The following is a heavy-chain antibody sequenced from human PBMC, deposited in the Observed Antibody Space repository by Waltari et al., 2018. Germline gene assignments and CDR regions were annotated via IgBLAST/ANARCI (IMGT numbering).Heavy chain of an antibody. CDR1: GGTFSSYT. CDR2: IIPILGRA. V-gene: IGHV1-69*08. J-gene: IGHJ3*02. CDR3: ARGGGAGAFDI. Sequence: QVQLVQSGAEVKKPGSSVKVSCKASGGTFSSYTISWVRQAPGQGLEWMGRIIPILGRANYAKKSQGRVTITADKSTRTADMELSSLRSEDTAVYYGARGGGAGAFDIWGQGTMVTVSS. D-gene: IGHD3-10*01.